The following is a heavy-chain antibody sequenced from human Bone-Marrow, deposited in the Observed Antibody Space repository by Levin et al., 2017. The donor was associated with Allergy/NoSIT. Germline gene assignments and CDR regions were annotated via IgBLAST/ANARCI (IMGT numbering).Heavy chain of an antibody. Sequence: SGGSLRLSCATSGFTFSDYGMHWVRQAPGQGLEWVAVIWYDGSKKYHADSVKGRFTISRDNSKNTLSLQMNTLRDEDTAVYYCVRDSGLYGLDVWGQGTTIIVS. J-gene: IGHJ6*02. CDR3: VRDSGLYGLDV. CDR1: GFTFSDYG. CDR2: IWYDGSKK. D-gene: IGHD2-15*01. V-gene: IGHV3-33*01.